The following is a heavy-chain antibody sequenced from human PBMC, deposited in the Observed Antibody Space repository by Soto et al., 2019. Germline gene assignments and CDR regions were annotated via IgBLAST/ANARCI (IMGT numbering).Heavy chain of an antibody. CDR3: ARDRAYYYDSSGYSLDAFDP. CDR1: GDSVSSNSAA. Sequence: PSQTLSLTCAISGDSVSSNSAAWNWIRQSPSRGLEWLGRTYYRSKWYNDYAVSVKSRITINPDTSKNQFSLQLNSVTPEDTAVYDCARDRAYYYDSSGYSLDAFDPLGQGTMDTFSS. V-gene: IGHV6-1*01. J-gene: IGHJ3*01. CDR2: TYYRSKWYN. D-gene: IGHD3-22*01.